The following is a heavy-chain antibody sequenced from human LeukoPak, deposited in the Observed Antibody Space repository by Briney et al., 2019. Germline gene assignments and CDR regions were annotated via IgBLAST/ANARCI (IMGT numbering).Heavy chain of an antibody. CDR1: GGSISSSSYY. CDR2: IYYSGST. J-gene: IGHJ5*02. V-gene: IGHV4-39*07. CDR3: ARGPSGLLLWFGELSLSQNRFDP. Sequence: PSETLSLTCTVSGGSISSSSYYWGWIRQPPGKGLEWIGSIYYSGSTYYNPSLKSRVTISVDTSKNQFSLKLSSVTAADTAVYYCARGPSGLLLWFGELSLSQNRFDPWGQGTLVTVSS. D-gene: IGHD3-10*01.